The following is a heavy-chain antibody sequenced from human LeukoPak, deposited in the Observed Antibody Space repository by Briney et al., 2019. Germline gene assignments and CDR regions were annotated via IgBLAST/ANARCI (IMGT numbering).Heavy chain of an antibody. Sequence: GGSLRLSFATPGFTLSSYWMHSVRQAPGKGLVWVSRINSDGSSTSYADSVKGRFTISRDNAKNTLYLQMNSLRAEDTAVYYCARGGSYGPPYYFDYWGQGTLVTVSS. CDR1: GFTLSSYW. J-gene: IGHJ4*02. CDR2: INSDGSST. CDR3: ARGGSYGPPYYFDY. V-gene: IGHV3-74*01. D-gene: IGHD5-18*01.